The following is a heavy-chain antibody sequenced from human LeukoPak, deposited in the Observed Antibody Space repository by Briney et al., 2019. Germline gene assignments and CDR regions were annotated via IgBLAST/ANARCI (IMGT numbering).Heavy chain of an antibody. D-gene: IGHD1-26*01. CDR1: GYTFTGYY. J-gene: IGHJ4*02. Sequence: ASVKVSCKASGYTFTGYYMHWVRQAPGQRLEWMGWINSGNGNTKYSQNFQGRVTITRDASATTAYMELSSLRSEDTAVFYCARAEDDYSGFDYWGQGTLVTVSS. CDR3: ARAEDDYSGFDY. V-gene: IGHV1-3*04. CDR2: INSGNGNT.